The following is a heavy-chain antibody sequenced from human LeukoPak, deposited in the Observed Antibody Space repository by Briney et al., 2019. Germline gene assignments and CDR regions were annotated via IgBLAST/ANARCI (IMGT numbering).Heavy chain of an antibody. V-gene: IGHV3-23*01. CDR1: GFTFSSYA. CDR2: ISGSGGST. D-gene: IGHD4-17*01. CDR3: AKDHLAPGAPGGYGDSEYFDY. J-gene: IGHJ4*02. Sequence: GGPLRLSCAASGFTFSSYAMSWVRQAPGKGLEWVSAISGSGGSTYYADSVKGRFTISRDNSKNTLYLQMNSLRAEDTAVYYCAKDHLAPGAPGGYGDSEYFDYWGQGTLVTVSS.